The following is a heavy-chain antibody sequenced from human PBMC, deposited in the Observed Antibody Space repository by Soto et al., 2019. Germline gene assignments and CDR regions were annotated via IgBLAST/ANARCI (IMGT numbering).Heavy chain of an antibody. CDR3: ARDGGQYCSGGSCLGWFDP. V-gene: IGHV1-46*01. D-gene: IGHD2-15*01. Sequence: ASLKVSCKASGYTFTDYDMHWVRQAPGQGLEWMGIINPSGGSTSYAQKFQGRVTMTRDTSTSTVYMELSSLRSEDTAVYYCARDGGQYCSGGSCLGWFDPWGQGTLVTVSS. J-gene: IGHJ5*02. CDR1: GYTFTDYD. CDR2: INPSGGST.